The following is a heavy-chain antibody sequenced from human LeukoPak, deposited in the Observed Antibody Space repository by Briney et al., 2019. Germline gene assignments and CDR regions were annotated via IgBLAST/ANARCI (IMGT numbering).Heavy chain of an antibody. CDR2: INSDGSST. Sequence: GGSLRLSCAASGFTFSSYWMHWVRQAPGKGLVWVSRINSDGSSTSYADFVKGRFTISRDNTKNTLYLQMNSLRAEDTAVYYCARDGVGATIDYWGQGTLVTVSS. CDR1: GFTFSSYW. CDR3: ARDGVGATIDY. D-gene: IGHD1-26*01. J-gene: IGHJ4*02. V-gene: IGHV3-74*01.